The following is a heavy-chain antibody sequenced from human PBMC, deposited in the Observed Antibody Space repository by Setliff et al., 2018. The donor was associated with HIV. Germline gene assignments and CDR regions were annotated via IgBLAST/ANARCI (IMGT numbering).Heavy chain of an antibody. D-gene: IGHD4-17*01. J-gene: IGHJ4*02. V-gene: IGHV4-59*12. CDR2: IYYSGNT. CDR3: AAKKSGDYPFN. CDR1: GGSITGYY. Sequence: SETLSLTCTVSGGSITGYYWSWIRQPPGKGLEWIGWIYYSGNTRYDPPLKSRVTISLDTSKNQFSLKVGSVTAADTAVYYCAAKKSGDYPFNWGQGTLVTVSS.